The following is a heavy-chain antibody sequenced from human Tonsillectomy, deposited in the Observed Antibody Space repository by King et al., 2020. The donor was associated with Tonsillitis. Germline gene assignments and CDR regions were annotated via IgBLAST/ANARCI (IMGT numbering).Heavy chain of an antibody. CDR1: GFTFSSYG. V-gene: IGHV3-30*18. CDR3: AKSNSRLVVAGTDAFDI. D-gene: IGHD2-15*01. CDR2: ISYDGSNK. J-gene: IGHJ3*02. Sequence: VQLVESGGGVVQPGRSLRLSCAASGFTFSSYGMHWVRQAPGKGLEWVAVISYDGSNKYYADSVKGRFTISRDNSKNTLYLQMISLRAEETAVYYCAKSNSRLVVAGTDAFDIWGQGTMVTVSS.